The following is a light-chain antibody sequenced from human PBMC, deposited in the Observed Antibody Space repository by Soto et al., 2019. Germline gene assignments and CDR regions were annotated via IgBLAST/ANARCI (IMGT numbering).Light chain of an antibody. V-gene: IGKV1-5*03. CDR3: QQYNLVIRT. CDR2: KAS. J-gene: IGKJ1*01. Sequence: DIQMTQSPSTLSASVGDRVTITCRASQSISSWLAWYQQKPGKAPKLLIYKASSLESGVPSRFSGSGSGTEFTLTISSLQPDDFATYYCQQYNLVIRTFGQGTKVDIK. CDR1: QSISSW.